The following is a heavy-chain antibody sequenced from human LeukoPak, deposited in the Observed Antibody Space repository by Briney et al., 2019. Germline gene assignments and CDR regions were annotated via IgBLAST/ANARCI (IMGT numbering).Heavy chain of an antibody. CDR3: AKVGDRVVVPAAIDY. CDR2: ISYDGDST. Sequence: QTGRSLRLSCVASGFTFRNFAMHWVRQAPGKGLEWITFISYDGDSTYYADSVNGRFTVSRDNSKNTLYLQMNSLRAEDTAVYYCAKVGDRVVVPAAIDYWGQGTLVTVSS. CDR1: GFTFRNFA. D-gene: IGHD2-2*01. J-gene: IGHJ4*02. V-gene: IGHV3-30*04.